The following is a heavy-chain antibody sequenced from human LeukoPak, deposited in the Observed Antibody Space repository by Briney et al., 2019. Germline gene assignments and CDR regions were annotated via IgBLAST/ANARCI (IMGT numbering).Heavy chain of an antibody. CDR2: ISSSSSYI. CDR1: GFTFSSYS. D-gene: IGHD6-6*01. J-gene: IGHJ4*02. CDR3: ARDRIAAQVFDY. V-gene: IGHV3-21*01. Sequence: PGGPLRLSCAASGFTFSSYSMNWVRQAPGKGLEWVSSISSSSSYIYYADSVKGRFTISRDNAKNSLYLQMNSLRAEDTAVYYCARDRIAAQVFDYWGQGTLVTVSS.